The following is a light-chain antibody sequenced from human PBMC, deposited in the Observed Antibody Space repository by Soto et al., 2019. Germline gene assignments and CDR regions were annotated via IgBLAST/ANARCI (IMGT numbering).Light chain of an antibody. CDR3: CSSAPESTYV. CDR1: SSDVGAYNS. Sequence: QSALAQPASVSGSPGQSITISCTGTSSDVGAYNSVSWYQQHPHKAPQVIIYKGTQRPSGISNRFSGSTSSTVASLTISGLQADDEADYFCCSSAPESTYVFGTGTKLTVL. CDR2: KGT. V-gene: IGLV2-23*01. J-gene: IGLJ1*01.